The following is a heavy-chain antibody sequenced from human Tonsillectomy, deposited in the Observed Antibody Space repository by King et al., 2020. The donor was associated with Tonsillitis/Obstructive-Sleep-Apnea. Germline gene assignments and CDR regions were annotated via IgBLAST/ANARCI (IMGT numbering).Heavy chain of an antibody. CDR1: GFTFSSYS. J-gene: IGHJ4*02. CDR2: ISSSSSYI. V-gene: IGHV3-21*01. D-gene: IGHD6-13*01. CDR3: ARVGAAAGTYY. Sequence: VQLVESGGGLVKPGGSLRLSCAASGFTFSSYSMNWVRQAPGKGLEWVSSISSSSSYIYYAESVKGRFTISRDNAKNSLYLQMNSLRAEDTAVYYCARVGAAAGTYYCGQGTLVTVSS.